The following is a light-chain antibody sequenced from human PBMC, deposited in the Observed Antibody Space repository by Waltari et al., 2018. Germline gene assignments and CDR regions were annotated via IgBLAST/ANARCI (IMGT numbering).Light chain of an antibody. CDR3: QQLNTYPPT. CDR1: QALTTY. V-gene: IGKV1-9*01. CDR2: GVS. J-gene: IGKJ5*01. Sequence: DIQLTQSPSFLSASGGDRVTITCRASQALTTYLAWYQQKPGKAPKLLIYGVSTLPRGVPSRFSGSGSGADFTLTINSLQPEDFAIYYCQQLNTYPPTFGQGTRLEIK.